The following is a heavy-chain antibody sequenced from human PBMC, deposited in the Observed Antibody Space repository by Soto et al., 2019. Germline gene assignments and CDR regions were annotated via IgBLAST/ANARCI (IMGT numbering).Heavy chain of an antibody. D-gene: IGHD3-10*01. J-gene: IGHJ5*02. V-gene: IGHV4-39*01. CDR2: IYYSGST. CDR3: ARPHTMVRGVRTRSWLDP. Sequence: SETLSLTCTVSGGSISSSSYYWGWIRQPPGKGLEWIGSIYYSGSTYYNPSLKSRVTISVDTSKNQFSLKLSSVTAADTAVYYCARPHTMVRGVRTRSWLDPWGQGTLVTVSS. CDR1: GGSISSSSYY.